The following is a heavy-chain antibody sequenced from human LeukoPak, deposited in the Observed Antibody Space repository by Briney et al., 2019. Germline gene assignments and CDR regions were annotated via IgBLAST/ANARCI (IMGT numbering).Heavy chain of an antibody. J-gene: IGHJ3*02. CDR1: GFTFSNYV. V-gene: IGHV3-30*02. CDR3: AKSTIVGATVDAFDI. CDR2: IRYDGSNK. Sequence: GGSLRLSCAASGFTFSNYVMHWVRQGPGKGLEWVTFIRYDGSNKYYADSVKDRFTISRDNSKNTLYLQMNSLRSEDTAVYYCAKSTIVGATVDAFDIWGQGTMVTVSS. D-gene: IGHD1-26*01.